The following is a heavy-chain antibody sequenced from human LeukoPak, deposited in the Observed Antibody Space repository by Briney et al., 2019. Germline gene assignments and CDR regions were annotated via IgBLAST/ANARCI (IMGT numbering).Heavy chain of an antibody. CDR2: ISFDASNK. Sequence: GGSLRLSCAASGFIFSNYALHWVRQAPGKGLEWVAVISFDASNKYYADSVKGRFTISRDNSKNTLYLQMNSLRTEDTAVYYCARDERPIWGQGTLATVSS. CDR3: ARDERPI. V-gene: IGHV3-30-3*01. J-gene: IGHJ4*02. D-gene: IGHD6-25*01. CDR1: GFIFSNYA.